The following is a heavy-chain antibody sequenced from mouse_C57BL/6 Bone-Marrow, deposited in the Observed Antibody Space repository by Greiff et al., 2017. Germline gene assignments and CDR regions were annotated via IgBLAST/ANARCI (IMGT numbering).Heavy chain of an antibody. D-gene: IGHD1-1*01. CDR1: GFNIKDYY. J-gene: IGHJ2*01. CDR2: IDPEDGET. CDR3: TRSLIYYGTNY. Sequence: EVKLMESGAELVKPGASVKLSCTASGFNIKDYYIHWVKQRTEQGLEWIGRIDPEDGETKYAPKFQDKATITADTSSNKAYLQLSSLTSEDTAVYYCTRSLIYYGTNYWGQGTTLTVSS. V-gene: IGHV14-2*01.